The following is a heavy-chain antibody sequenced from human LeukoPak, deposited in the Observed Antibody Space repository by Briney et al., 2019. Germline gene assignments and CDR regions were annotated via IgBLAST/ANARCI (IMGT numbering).Heavy chain of an antibody. V-gene: IGHV3-66*02. CDR2: IYSDGST. CDR1: GFIVSGDF. D-gene: IGHD4-11*01. J-gene: IGHJ4*02. Sequence: GGSLRLSCAASGFIVSGDFMSWVRQAPGKGLEWVSVIYSDGSTYYADSVKGRFIISRDTSKNTLYLQMNSLRAEDTAVYYCARSGGLQKFDYWGQGTLVTVSS. CDR3: ARSGGLQKFDY.